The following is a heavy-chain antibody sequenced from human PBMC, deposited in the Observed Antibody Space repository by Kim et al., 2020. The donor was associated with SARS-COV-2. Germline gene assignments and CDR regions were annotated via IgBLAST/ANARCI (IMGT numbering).Heavy chain of an antibody. CDR3: AKDTAGDSGTCMDV. J-gene: IGHJ6*02. V-gene: IGHV3-9*01. Sequence: GGSLRLSCAASGFIFDDYTMHWVRQAPGKGLEWVSGITWSGGTIDYVDSVKGRFTISRDNAKNSLYLQMNSLRAEDTALYYCAKDTAGDSGTCMDVWGQGTPVTVSS. CDR2: ITWSGGTI. D-gene: IGHD3-10*01. CDR1: GFIFDDYT.